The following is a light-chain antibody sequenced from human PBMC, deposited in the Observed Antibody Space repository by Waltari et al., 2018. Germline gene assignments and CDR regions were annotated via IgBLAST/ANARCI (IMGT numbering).Light chain of an antibody. J-gene: IGKJ2*01. CDR2: DAS. CDR1: QSVSTY. CDR3: QQRSNWPPYT. Sequence: EIVLTQSPATLSLSPGERATLSCRASQSVSTYLAWYQQNPGQAPRLLIYDASNRATGIPTRFSGSGAGTDFTLTISSLEPEDFAIYYCQQRSNWPPYTFGQGTKLELK. V-gene: IGKV3-11*01.